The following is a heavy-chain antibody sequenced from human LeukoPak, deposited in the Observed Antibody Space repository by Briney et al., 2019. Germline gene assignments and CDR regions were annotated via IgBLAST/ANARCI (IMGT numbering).Heavy chain of an antibody. CDR2: INPNSGGT. V-gene: IGHV1-2*02. J-gene: IGHJ3*02. CDR1: GYTFTGYY. D-gene: IGHD2-15*01. CDR3: ARPRGDIVVGDAFDI. Sequence: ASVKVSCKASGYTFTGYYMHWVRQAPGQGLEWMGWINPNSGGTNYAQKFQRRVTMTRDTSISTAYMELSRLRSDDTAVYYCARPRGDIVVGDAFDIWGQGTMVTVSS.